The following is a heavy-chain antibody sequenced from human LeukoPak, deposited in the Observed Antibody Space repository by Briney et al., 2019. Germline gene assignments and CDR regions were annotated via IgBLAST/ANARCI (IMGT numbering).Heavy chain of an antibody. CDR3: ARDLRGLQGSDP. V-gene: IGHV1-69*01. J-gene: IGHJ5*02. Sequence: SVKVSCKASGGTFSSYAISWVRQAPGQGLEWMGGSIPIFGTANYAQKFQGRVTITADESTSTAYMELSSLRSEDTAVYYCARDLRGLQGSDPWGQGTLVTVSS. CDR2: SIPIFGTA. CDR1: GGTFSSYA. D-gene: IGHD4-11*01.